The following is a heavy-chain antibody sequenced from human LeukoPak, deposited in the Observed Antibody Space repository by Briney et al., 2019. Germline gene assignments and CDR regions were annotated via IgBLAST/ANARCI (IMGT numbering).Heavy chain of an antibody. J-gene: IGHJ4*02. CDR1: GFTFSSSA. Sequence: GGSLRLSCAASGFTFSSSAMSWVRQAPGKGLEWVSLISGSGGSTYYADSVKGRFTISRDNSKNTLHLQMNSLRAEDTAVYYCARGYDSSGYYADYWGQGTLVTVSS. D-gene: IGHD3-22*01. CDR2: ISGSGGST. CDR3: ARGYDSSGYYADY. V-gene: IGHV3-23*01.